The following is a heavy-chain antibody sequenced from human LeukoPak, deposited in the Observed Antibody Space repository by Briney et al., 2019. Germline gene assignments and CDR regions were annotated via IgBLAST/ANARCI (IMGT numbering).Heavy chain of an antibody. CDR1: GGTFSSYT. CDR2: IIPILGIA. V-gene: IGHV1-69*02. Sequence: SVKVSCKASGGTFSSYTISWVRQAPGQGLEWVGRIIPILGIANYAQKFQGRVTITADKSTSTAYMELSSLRSEDTAVYYCARPKDYYDSSGYGCWGQGTLVTVSS. D-gene: IGHD3-22*01. J-gene: IGHJ4*02. CDR3: ARPKDYYDSSGYGC.